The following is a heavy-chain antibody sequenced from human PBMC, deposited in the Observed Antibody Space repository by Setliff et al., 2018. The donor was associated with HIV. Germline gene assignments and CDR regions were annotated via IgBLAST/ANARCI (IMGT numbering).Heavy chain of an antibody. Sequence: SETLSLTCTVSGGSISSYSYFWGWVRQPPGKGLEWIGNIYRSGSTYYYNPSLKSRVTMSVDTSKNQFSMELSSVTAADTAVYYCARPEQANDWGYYFDSWGQGTLVTVSS. CDR3: ARPEQANDWGYYFDS. CDR1: GGSISSYSYF. J-gene: IGHJ4*02. D-gene: IGHD7-27*01. V-gene: IGHV4-39*01. CDR2: IYRSGSTY.